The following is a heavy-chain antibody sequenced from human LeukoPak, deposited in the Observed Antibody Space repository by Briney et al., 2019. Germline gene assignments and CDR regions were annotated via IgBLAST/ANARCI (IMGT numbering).Heavy chain of an antibody. V-gene: IGHV3-33*01. CDR3: TRGSGSNHNHMDV. CDR2: MRYDRNHK. D-gene: IGHD1-14*01. Sequence: GRSLRPSFVLSASSLSIYGIHSVRQAPGKGLEWGAVMRYDRNHKFYVNSVKGRFTISRNDSKNTVDLEMNSLRVEDEAGYFCTRGSGSNHNHMDVWGKGTTVTVSS. J-gene: IGHJ6*03. CDR1: ASSLSIYG.